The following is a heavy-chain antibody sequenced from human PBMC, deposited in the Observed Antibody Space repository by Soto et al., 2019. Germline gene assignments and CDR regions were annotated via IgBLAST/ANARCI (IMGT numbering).Heavy chain of an antibody. D-gene: IGHD3-16*02. Sequence: SETLSLTCAVYGGSFSGYYWSWIRQPPGKGLEWIGEINHSGSTNYNPSLKTRVTISVDTSKNQFSLKLSGVTAADTAVYYCERVVCYDYSWGSHRLYDFDYRGQGNLATVSS. V-gene: IGHV4-34*01. J-gene: IGHJ4*02. CDR2: INHSGST. CDR3: ERVVCYDYSWGSHRLYDFDY. CDR1: GGSFSGYY.